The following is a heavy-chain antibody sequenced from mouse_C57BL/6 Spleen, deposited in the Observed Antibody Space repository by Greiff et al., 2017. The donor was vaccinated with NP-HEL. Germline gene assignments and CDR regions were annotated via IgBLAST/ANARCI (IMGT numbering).Heavy chain of an antibody. J-gene: IGHJ3*01. D-gene: IGHD4-1*01. CDR1: GYTFTSYW. Sequence: VQLQQSGAELVKPGASVKLSCKASGYTFTSYWMHWVKQRPGRGLEWIGRIDPNSGGTKYNEKFKSKATLTVDKPSSTAYMPLSSLTSEDSAVYYCARGNWDDAWFAYGGQGTLVTVSA. CDR3: ARGNWDDAWFAY. CDR2: IDPNSGGT. V-gene: IGHV1-72*01.